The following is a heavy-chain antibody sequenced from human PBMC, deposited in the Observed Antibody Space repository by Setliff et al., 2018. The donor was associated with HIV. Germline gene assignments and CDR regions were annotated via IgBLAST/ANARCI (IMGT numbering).Heavy chain of an antibody. CDR3: ARERDSNGYQFDY. Sequence: SVKVSCKASGFPFSNYTIHWVRQAPGQRLEWMGWINVDSGNTKYLQDLQGRVTITSDTSATTAYMEVSNLRSEDMAVYYCARERDSNGYQFDYWGQGTLVTVSS. CDR1: GFPFSNYT. V-gene: IGHV1-3*03. J-gene: IGHJ4*02. D-gene: IGHD3-22*01. CDR2: INVDSGNT.